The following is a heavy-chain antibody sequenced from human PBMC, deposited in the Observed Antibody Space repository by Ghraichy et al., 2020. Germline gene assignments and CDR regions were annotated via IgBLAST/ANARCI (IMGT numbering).Heavy chain of an antibody. CDR1: GAPVGSGSYY. CDR2: IYYRGSP. D-gene: IGHD1-20*01. J-gene: IGHJ4*02. Sequence: SETLSLTCTVSGAPVGSGSYYWSWIRQPPGKRLEWIAYIYYRGSPNYNPSLNSRVTISMDTSNNRFSLKLSSVTAADTAVYYCARGAYDWDAYFDYWGQGILVTVSS. CDR3: ARGAYDWDAYFDY. V-gene: IGHV4-61*01.